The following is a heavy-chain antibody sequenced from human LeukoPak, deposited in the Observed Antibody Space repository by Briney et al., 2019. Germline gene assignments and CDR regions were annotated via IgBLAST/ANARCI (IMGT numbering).Heavy chain of an antibody. CDR1: GGSISSYY. J-gene: IGHJ6*02. V-gene: IGHV4-59*01. CDR3: ARESYSSGGRPWYYYYGMDV. Sequence: SETLSLTCTVSGGSISSYYWSWIRQPPGKGLEWFGYIYYSGSTNYNPSLKSRVTISVDTSKNQFSLKLSSVTAADTAVYYCARESYSSGGRPWYYYYGMDVWGQGTTVTVSS. CDR2: IYYSGST. D-gene: IGHD6-19*01.